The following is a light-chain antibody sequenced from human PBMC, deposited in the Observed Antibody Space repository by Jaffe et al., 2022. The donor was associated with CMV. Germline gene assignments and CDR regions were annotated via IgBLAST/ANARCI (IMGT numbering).Light chain of an antibody. Sequence: QSALTQPPSASGSPGQSVTISCTGTSSDVGGYNYVSWYQQHPGKAPKLMIYEVSKRPSGVPDRFSGSKSGNTASLTVSGLQAEDEADYYCNSYAGRSQLVFGGGTKLTVL. CDR1: SSDVGGYNY. CDR2: EVS. J-gene: IGLJ2*01. CDR3: NSYAGRSQLV. V-gene: IGLV2-8*01.